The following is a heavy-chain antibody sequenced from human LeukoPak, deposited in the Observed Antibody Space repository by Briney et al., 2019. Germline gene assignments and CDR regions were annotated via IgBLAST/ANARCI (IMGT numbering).Heavy chain of an antibody. CDR1: GYTFTGYY. Sequence: ASVKVSCKASGYTFTGYYIQLVRQAPGQGLEWMGWVNPNSGGTKYAQKFQGRVTMTRDTSISTAYVELSRLRSDDTAIYYCARVAVAGTFEYYFDYWGQGSLVIVSS. CDR3: ARVAVAGTFEYYFDY. J-gene: IGHJ4*02. D-gene: IGHD6-19*01. CDR2: VNPNSGGT. V-gene: IGHV1-2*02.